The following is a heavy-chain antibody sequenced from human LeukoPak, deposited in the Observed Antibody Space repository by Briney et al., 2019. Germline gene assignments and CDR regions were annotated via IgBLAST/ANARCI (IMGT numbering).Heavy chain of an antibody. Sequence: PGGSLSPSWAASGFTFSSYPMSWVRQAPGKGREWVSAVRGSGGSTYYADSVKGRFTISRDNSKNTLYLQMNSLRAEDTAVYYCAKTKGYDYVWGSYRSTNYFDYWGQGTLVTVSS. V-gene: IGHV3-23*01. D-gene: IGHD3-16*02. CDR1: GFTFSSYP. CDR3: AKTKGYDYVWGSYRSTNYFDY. CDR2: VRGSGGST. J-gene: IGHJ4*02.